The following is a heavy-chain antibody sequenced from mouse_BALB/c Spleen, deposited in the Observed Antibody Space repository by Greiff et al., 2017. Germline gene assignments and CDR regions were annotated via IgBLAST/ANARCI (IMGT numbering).Heavy chain of an antibody. Sequence: VQVVESGAELAKPGASVKMSCKASGYTFTSYWMHWVKQRPGQGLEWIGYINPSTGYTEYNQKFKDKATLTADKSSSTAYMQLSSLTSEDSAVYYCARRNGNYGWFAYWGQGTLVTVSA. J-gene: IGHJ3*01. CDR2: INPSTGYT. V-gene: IGHV1-7*01. D-gene: IGHD2-1*01. CDR1: GYTFTSYW. CDR3: ARRNGNYGWFAY.